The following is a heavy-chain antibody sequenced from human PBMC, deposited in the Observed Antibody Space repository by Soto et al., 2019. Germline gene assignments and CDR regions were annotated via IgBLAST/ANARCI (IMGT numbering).Heavy chain of an antibody. Sequence: ASVKVSCKVSGYTLTELSMHWVRQAPGKGLEWMGGFDPEDGETIYAQKFQGRVTMTEDTSTDTAYMELSSLRSEDTAVYYCATGRTIPDWDYYYYGMDVWGQGTTVTVSS. CDR1: GYTLTELS. CDR2: FDPEDGET. V-gene: IGHV1-24*01. J-gene: IGHJ6*02. CDR3: ATGRTIPDWDYYYYGMDV. D-gene: IGHD3-9*01.